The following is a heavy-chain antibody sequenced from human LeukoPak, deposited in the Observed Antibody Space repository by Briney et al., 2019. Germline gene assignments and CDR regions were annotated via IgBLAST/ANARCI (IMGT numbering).Heavy chain of an antibody. CDR2: INQDGSEE. CDR1: GFTFSKYW. J-gene: IGHJ4*02. D-gene: IGHD5-12*01. Sequence: GGSLRLSCAASGFTFSKYWMTWVRQAPGKGLEWVAHINQDGSEEHYMDSVKARFTISRDNAKTTLALQMNSLRAEDTAVYYCVRDGGVSGYDLLDYWGQGTLVTVSS. CDR3: VRDGGVSGYDLLDY. V-gene: IGHV3-7*01.